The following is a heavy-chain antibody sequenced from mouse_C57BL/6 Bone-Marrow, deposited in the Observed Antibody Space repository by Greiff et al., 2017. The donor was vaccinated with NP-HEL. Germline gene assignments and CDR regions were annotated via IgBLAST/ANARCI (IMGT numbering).Heavy chain of an antibody. Sequence: VQLQQPGAELVMPGASVKLSCKASGYTFTSYWMHWVKQRPGQGLEWIGEIDPSDSYTNYNQKFKGKSTLTVDKSSSPTYMQLSRLTSKDSAVYYCASYSNYGYYAMDYWGQGTSVTVSS. D-gene: IGHD2-5*01. V-gene: IGHV1-69*01. J-gene: IGHJ4*01. CDR1: GYTFTSYW. CDR3: ASYSNYGYYAMDY. CDR2: IDPSDSYT.